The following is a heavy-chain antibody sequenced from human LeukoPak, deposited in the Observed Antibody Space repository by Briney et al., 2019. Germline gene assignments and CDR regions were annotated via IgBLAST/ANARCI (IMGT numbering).Heavy chain of an antibody. CDR1: GFTFTTYW. D-gene: IGHD6-13*01. CDR3: PRAQLIAAASGYWFDP. CDR2: INSDGSIT. V-gene: IGHV3-74*01. Sequence: GGSLRLSCAASGFTFTTYWMHWVRQAPGKGLVWVSHINSDGSITSYADSVKGRFTISRDNAKNTLYLQVNSLRAEDTAVYYCPRAQLIAAASGYWFDPWGQRTLVTVSS. J-gene: IGHJ5*02.